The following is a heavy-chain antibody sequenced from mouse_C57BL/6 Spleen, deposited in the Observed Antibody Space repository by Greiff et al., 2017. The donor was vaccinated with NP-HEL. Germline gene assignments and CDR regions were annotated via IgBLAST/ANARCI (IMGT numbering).Heavy chain of an antibody. CDR3: AREEAGTRFAY. V-gene: IGHV1-19*01. CDR2: INPYNGGT. J-gene: IGHJ3*01. D-gene: IGHD4-1*01. Sequence: VQLKQSGPVLVKPGASVKMSCKASGYTFTDYYMNWVKQSHGKSLEWIGVINPYNGGTSYNQKFKGKATLTVDKSSSTAYMELNSLTSEDSAVYYCAREEAGTRFAYWGQGTLVTVSA. CDR1: GYTFTDYY.